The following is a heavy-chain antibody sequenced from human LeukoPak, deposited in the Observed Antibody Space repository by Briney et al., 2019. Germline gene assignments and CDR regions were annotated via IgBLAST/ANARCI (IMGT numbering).Heavy chain of an antibody. Sequence: PGGSLRLSCAGSGFTFSDYSMDWVRQAPGKGLEWVSSISSSSADINYADSVKGRFTISRDNAKISLFLQMNSLRAEDTAIYYCARETGYSGCGDYYYNAMDVWGQGTTVTVSS. CDR2: ISSSSADI. V-gene: IGHV3-21*01. D-gene: IGHD5-12*01. J-gene: IGHJ6*02. CDR3: ARETGYSGCGDYYYNAMDV. CDR1: GFTFSDYS.